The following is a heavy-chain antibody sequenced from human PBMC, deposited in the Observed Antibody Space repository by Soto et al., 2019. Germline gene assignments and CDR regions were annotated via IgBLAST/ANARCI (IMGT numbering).Heavy chain of an antibody. D-gene: IGHD3-10*01. Sequence: GGSLRLSCAASGFVFNMYWMHWVRQVPGEGPEWVTRIKDDGTRTDYADSAKGRFTISRDNAKDILYLQMNALRVDDTAVYYCIRGPRPSSVGTGAFWGQGTLVTVSS. V-gene: IGHV3-74*01. CDR1: GFVFNMYW. CDR2: IKDDGTRT. CDR3: IRGPRPSSVGTGAF. J-gene: IGHJ4*02.